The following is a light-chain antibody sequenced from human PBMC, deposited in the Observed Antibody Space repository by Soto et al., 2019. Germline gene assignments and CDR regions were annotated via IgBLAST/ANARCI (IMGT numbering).Light chain of an antibody. CDR3: PHRTNWP. CDR1: QSISAY. J-gene: IGKJ5*01. Sequence: EIVLTQSPATLSLSPGARATLSCRASQSISAYLAWYQQKPGQAPRLVIYDASNRASGVPARFSGSRTGTDFTLTINRLEPDDFAGYYCPHRTNWPLGQGTRLEIK. CDR2: DAS. V-gene: IGKV3-11*01.